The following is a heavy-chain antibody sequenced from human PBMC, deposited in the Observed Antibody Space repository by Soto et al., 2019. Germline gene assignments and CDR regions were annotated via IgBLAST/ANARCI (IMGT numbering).Heavy chain of an antibody. CDR2: VNPSGGHT. CDR1: GDTFTDYY. CDR3: ARGGHVVVVTAALDY. Sequence: QVQLVQSGAEVKKPGASVKVSCKASGDTFTDYYIHWVRQAPGQGLEWMGTVNPSGGHTTYAQHFLGRMTMTRDTSSSTPYLELTRLITEDTAVYYCARGGHVVVVTAALDYWGQGTLVTVSS. D-gene: IGHD2-21*02. V-gene: IGHV1-46*01. J-gene: IGHJ4*02.